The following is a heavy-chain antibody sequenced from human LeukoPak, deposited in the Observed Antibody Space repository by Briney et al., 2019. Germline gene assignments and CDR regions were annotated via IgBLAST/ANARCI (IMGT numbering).Heavy chain of an antibody. J-gene: IGHJ4*02. CDR2: VWFDGSYE. Sequence: PGESLRLSCVASGFKFTDYAIHWVRQVPGRGLEWVAVVWFDGSYELYADSVKGRFTISRDDSRSTVNLQMESLRAEDTALYYCARDLGGRGIPVYYFDYWGQGTQVTVSS. D-gene: IGHD4-23*01. CDR3: ARDLGGRGIPVYYFDY. CDR1: GFKFTDYA. V-gene: IGHV3-33*08.